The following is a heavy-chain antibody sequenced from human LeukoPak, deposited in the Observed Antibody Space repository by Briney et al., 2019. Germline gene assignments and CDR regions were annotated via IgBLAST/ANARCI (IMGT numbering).Heavy chain of an antibody. CDR3: ARDRVDIVVVPAVSYMDV. CDR2: IYYSGST. CDR1: GGFISSHY. Sequence: SETLSLTCTVSGGFISSHYWSWIRQPPGKGLEWIGYIYYSGSTNYNPSLKSRVTISVDTSKNQFSLKLSSVTAADTAVYYCARDRVDIVVVPAVSYMDVWGKGTTVTVSS. V-gene: IGHV4-59*11. J-gene: IGHJ6*03. D-gene: IGHD2-2*03.